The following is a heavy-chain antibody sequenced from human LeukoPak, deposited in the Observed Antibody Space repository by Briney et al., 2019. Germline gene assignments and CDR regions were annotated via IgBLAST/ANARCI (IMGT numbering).Heavy chain of an antibody. J-gene: IGHJ4*02. V-gene: IGHV3-23*01. CDR1: GFTFSSYA. Sequence: GGSLRLSCAASGFTFSSYAMSWVRQAPGKGLEWVSVISGSGGSTYYADSVKGRFTISRDNSKNTLYLQMNSLRAEDTAVYYCAKDLGYSYAFAWDYWGQGTLVTVSS. CDR2: ISGSGGST. D-gene: IGHD5-18*01. CDR3: AKDLGYSYAFAWDY.